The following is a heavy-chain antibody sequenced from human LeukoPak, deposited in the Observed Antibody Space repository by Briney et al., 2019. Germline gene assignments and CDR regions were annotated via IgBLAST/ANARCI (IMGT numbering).Heavy chain of an antibody. V-gene: IGHV3-23*01. CDR2: ISGSGGTT. CDR3: AKSPIAAAGTRYFQH. Sequence: QPGGSLRLSCAASGFTFSSSAMSWVRQAPGKGLEWVSAISGSGGTTYYADSVKGRFTISGDNSKSTLYLQLSSLRAEDTALYYCAKSPIAAAGTRYFQHWGQGTLVTVSS. CDR1: GFTFSSSA. J-gene: IGHJ1*01. D-gene: IGHD6-13*01.